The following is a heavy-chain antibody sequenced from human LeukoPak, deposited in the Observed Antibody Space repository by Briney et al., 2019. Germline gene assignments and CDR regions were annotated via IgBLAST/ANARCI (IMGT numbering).Heavy chain of an antibody. Sequence: SETLSLTCTVSGGSISSGGYYWSWIRQHPGKGLEWLGYIYYSGSTYYNPSLKSRVTISVDTSKNQFSLKLSSVTAADTAVYYCARVVPDAHYYYYGMDVWGQGTTVTVSS. J-gene: IGHJ6*02. CDR1: GGSISSGGYY. D-gene: IGHD1-26*01. V-gene: IGHV4-31*03. CDR3: ARVVPDAHYYYYGMDV. CDR2: IYYSGST.